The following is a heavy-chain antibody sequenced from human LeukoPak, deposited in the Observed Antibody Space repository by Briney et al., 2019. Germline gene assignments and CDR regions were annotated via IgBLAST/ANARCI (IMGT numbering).Heavy chain of an antibody. CDR3: ARDNVGATPFDY. J-gene: IGHJ4*02. CDR2: INLDGTER. D-gene: IGHD1-26*01. V-gene: IGHV3-7*05. Sequence: GGSLRLSCAASGFTFSYFWMSWVRQAPGKGLEWVANINLDGTERHYVDSVKGRFTTSRDNARKSLYLQMNSLRVEDTAVYYCARDNVGATPFDYWGQGTLVTVSS. CDR1: GFTFSYFW.